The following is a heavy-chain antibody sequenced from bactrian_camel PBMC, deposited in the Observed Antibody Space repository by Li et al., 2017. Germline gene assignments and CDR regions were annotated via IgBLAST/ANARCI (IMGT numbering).Heavy chain of an antibody. Sequence: HVQLVESGGGSVQAGGSLRLSCAFSGYTYSGHCMGWFRQAPGKEREGVAVIAGSGSPGYADSVKGRFTISKDNAKNMLYLQMNSLKPRTRPCITVQKIGVMGLGIGSRALGARGPRSPSP. V-gene: IGHV3S1*01. CDR2: VIAGSGSP. D-gene: IGHD3*01. J-gene: IGHJ4*01. CDR1: GYTYSGHC. CDR3: QKIGVMGLGIGSRAL.